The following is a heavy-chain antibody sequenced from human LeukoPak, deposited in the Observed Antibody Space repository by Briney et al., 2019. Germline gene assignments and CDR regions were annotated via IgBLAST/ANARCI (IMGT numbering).Heavy chain of an antibody. Sequence: GGSLRLSCAASGFNLGTYGMHWVRQAPGRGLDWVAVISNDGSNQYYADSVKGRFTISRDTSKNTLYLQMKSLRPEDTALYYCAKKSIDYDFWSAFDIWGQGTMVTVSS. V-gene: IGHV3-30*18. D-gene: IGHD3-3*01. CDR1: GFNLGTYG. J-gene: IGHJ3*02. CDR3: AKKSIDYDFWSAFDI. CDR2: ISNDGSNQ.